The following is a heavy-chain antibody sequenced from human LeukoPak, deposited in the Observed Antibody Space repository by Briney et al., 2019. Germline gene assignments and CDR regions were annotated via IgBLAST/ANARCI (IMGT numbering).Heavy chain of an antibody. CDR2: INPSGGST. CDR3: AHSSWYNYFDG. J-gene: IGHJ4*02. D-gene: IGHD6-13*01. Sequence: ASVKVSCKASGYTFTSYYMHWVRQAPGQGLEWMGIINPSGGSTSYAQKFQGRVTMTRDTSTSTVYMELSSPRSEDKAVYYCAHSSWYNYFDGWGQGALVSVSS. V-gene: IGHV1-46*01. CDR1: GYTFTSYY.